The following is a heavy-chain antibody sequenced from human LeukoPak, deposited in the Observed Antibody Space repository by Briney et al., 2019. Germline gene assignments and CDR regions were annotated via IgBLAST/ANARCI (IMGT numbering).Heavy chain of an antibody. V-gene: IGHV1-46*01. J-gene: IGHJ3*02. CDR2: INPSGGST. D-gene: IGHD3-9*01. CDR1: GYTFTSYY. CDR3: ARANHYDILTGYSDDAFDI. Sequence: VASVKVSCKASGYTFTSYYMHWVRQAPGQGLEWMGIINPSGGSTSYAQKFQGRVTMTRDTSTSTVYMELSSLRSEDTAVYYCARANHYDILTGYSDDAFDIWGQGTMVTVSS.